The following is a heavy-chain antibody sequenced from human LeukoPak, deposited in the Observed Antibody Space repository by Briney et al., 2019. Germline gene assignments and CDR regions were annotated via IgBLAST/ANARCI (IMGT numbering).Heavy chain of an antibody. CDR2: INPNSGGT. V-gene: IGHV1-2*02. J-gene: IGHJ4*02. Sequence: ASVKVSCKASGYTFTDYYMHWVRQAPGQGLEWMGWINPNSGGTNYTQKFQGRVTMTRDTSISTAYMELSSLRSEDTVVYYCATGYCSGGSCYSRTYYFDYWGQGTLVTVSS. CDR3: ATGYCSGGSCYSRTYYFDY. D-gene: IGHD2-15*01. CDR1: GYTFTDYY.